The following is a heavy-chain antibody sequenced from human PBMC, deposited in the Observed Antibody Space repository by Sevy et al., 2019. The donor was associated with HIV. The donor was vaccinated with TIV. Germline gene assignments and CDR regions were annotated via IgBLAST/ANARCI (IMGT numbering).Heavy chain of an antibody. CDR2: FDPEDGEI. Sequence: ASVKVSCKISGYRLSELSMHWVRQAPGKGLEWMGRFDPEDGEIIYAQKFQGRVTVTEDTTTDTAYMEVSRLGSEDTAVYYCATGREYYDENSGYFDYWGPGTLVTVSS. V-gene: IGHV1-24*01. CDR3: ATGREYYDENSGYFDY. J-gene: IGHJ4*02. CDR1: GYRLSELS. D-gene: IGHD3-22*01.